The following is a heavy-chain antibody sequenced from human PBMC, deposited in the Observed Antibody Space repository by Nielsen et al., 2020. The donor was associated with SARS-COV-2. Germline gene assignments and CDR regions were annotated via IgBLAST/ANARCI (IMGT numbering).Heavy chain of an antibody. J-gene: IGHJ6*02. V-gene: IGHV3-20*04. CDR2: INWNGGRT. Sequence: GGSLRLSCAASGFSFDDDGMSWVRQVPGRGLEWVSGINWNGGRTGYADSVRGRFTISRDNAKNSLYLQMNSLRAEDTAVYYCASGCTGGCYYYGMDVWGQGTTVTVSS. D-gene: IGHD2-8*02. CDR1: GFSFDDDG. CDR3: ASGCTGGCYYYGMDV.